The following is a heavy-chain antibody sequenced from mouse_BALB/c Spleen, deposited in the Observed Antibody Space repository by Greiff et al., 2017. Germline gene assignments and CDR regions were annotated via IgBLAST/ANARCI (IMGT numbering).Heavy chain of an antibody. Sequence: EVKLMESGGGLVQPGGSRKLSCAASGFTFSSFGMHWVRQAPEKGLEWVAYISSGSSTIYYADTVKGRFTISRDNPKNTLFLQMTSLRSEDTAMYYCARDGSSRRDAMDYWGQGTSVTVSS. CDR3: ARDGSSRRDAMDY. CDR2: ISSGSSTI. D-gene: IGHD1-1*01. V-gene: IGHV5-17*02. J-gene: IGHJ4*01. CDR1: GFTFSSFG.